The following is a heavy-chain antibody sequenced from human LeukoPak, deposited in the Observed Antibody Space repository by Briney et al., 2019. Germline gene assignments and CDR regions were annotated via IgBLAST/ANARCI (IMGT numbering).Heavy chain of an antibody. CDR2: IYYSGST. Sequence: SETLSLTCTVSGGSISSYYWSWIRQPPGKGLEWIGYIYYSGSTNYNPSLKSRVTISVDTSKNQFPLKLSSVTAADTAVYYCARASGSYPYYYYGMDVWGQGTTVTVSS. CDR1: GGSISSYY. V-gene: IGHV4-59*01. D-gene: IGHD1-26*01. J-gene: IGHJ6*02. CDR3: ARASGSYPYYYYGMDV.